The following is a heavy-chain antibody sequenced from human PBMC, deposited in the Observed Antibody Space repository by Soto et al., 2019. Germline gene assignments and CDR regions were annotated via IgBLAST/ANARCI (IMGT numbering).Heavy chain of an antibody. CDR3: AKGRASGSYLSGLDY. D-gene: IGHD1-26*01. J-gene: IGHJ4*02. Sequence: GGSLRLSCAASGFTFSSYGMHWVRQAPGKGLEWVAVISYDGSNKYYADSVKGRFTISRDNSKNTLYLQMNSLRAEDTEGDYCAKGRASGSYLSGLDYWGQGTLVTVSS. V-gene: IGHV3-30*18. CDR1: GFTFSSYG. CDR2: ISYDGSNK.